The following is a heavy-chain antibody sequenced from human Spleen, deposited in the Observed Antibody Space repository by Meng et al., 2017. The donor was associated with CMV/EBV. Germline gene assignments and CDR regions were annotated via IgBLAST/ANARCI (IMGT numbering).Heavy chain of an antibody. CDR1: GFTFSSYA. CDR2: ISGSGGST. D-gene: IGHD3-3*01. V-gene: IGHV3-23*01. J-gene: IGHJ4*02. Sequence: GGSLRLSCAASGFTFSSYAMSWVRQAPGKGLEWVSAISGSGGSTYYADSVKGRFTISRDNSKNTLYLQMNSLRAEDTAVYYCAKVRRITIFGVTLAPPFFDYWGQGTLVTVSS. CDR3: AKVRRITIFGVTLAPPFFDY.